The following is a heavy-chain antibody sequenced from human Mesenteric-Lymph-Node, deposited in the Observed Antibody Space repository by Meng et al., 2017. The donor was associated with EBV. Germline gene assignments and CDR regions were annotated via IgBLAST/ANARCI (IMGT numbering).Heavy chain of an antibody. CDR3: ARGGYYYDSSGQLDY. CDR1: GGSFIGYS. V-gene: IGHV4-34*01. J-gene: IGHJ4*02. D-gene: IGHD3-22*01. Sequence: QVQLKRWGAVRLKPSETLSLTCACYGGSFIGYSWSWIRQPPGKGLEWVGEINYFGSTNYNPSLESRVTISVDTSKNQFSLKLSSVTAADTAVYYCARGGYYYDSSGQLDYWGQGTLVTVSS. CDR2: INYFGST.